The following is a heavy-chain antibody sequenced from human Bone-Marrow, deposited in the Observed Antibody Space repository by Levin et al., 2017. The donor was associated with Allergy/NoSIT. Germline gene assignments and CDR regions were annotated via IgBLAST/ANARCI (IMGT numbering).Heavy chain of an antibody. CDR1: GFTFTNYA. CDR3: AKDRDGYNYSPFDY. CDR2: ISPGGSST. V-gene: IGHV3-23*01. J-gene: IGHJ4*02. Sequence: GGSLRLSCAASGFTFTNYAMSWVRQAPGKGLEWVSGISPGGSSTYNADSVKGRFTISRDNSKNMLYLQMNSLRGEDTAVYYCAKDRDGYNYSPFDYWGQGRLVTVSS. D-gene: IGHD5-24*01.